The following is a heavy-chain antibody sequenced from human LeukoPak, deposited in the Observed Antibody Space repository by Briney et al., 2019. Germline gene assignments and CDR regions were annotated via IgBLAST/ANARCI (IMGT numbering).Heavy chain of an antibody. D-gene: IGHD6-19*01. V-gene: IGHV7-4-1*02. CDR1: GYTFTSYA. Sequence: ASVKVSCKASGYTFTSYAMNWVRQAPGQGLEWMGWINTNTGNPTYAQGFTGRFVFSLDTSISTAYLQISSLKAEDTAVYYCARDLHSSGWDHFDYWGQGTLVTVSS. CDR3: ARDLHSSGWDHFDY. J-gene: IGHJ4*02. CDR2: INTNTGNP.